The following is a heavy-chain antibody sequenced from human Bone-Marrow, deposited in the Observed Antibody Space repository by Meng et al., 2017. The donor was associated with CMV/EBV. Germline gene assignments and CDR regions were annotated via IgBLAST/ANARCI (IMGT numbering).Heavy chain of an antibody. CDR2: ISTSSSSI. D-gene: IGHD1-26*01. Sequence: GGSLRLSCAASGFTFSSYSMNWVRQTPGKGLEWVSSISTSSSSIYYADSVKGRFTISRDNAKNSLYLQMNSLRAEDTAVYYCARVWELLHDAFDIWGQGTMVTVSS. J-gene: IGHJ3*02. CDR3: ARVWELLHDAFDI. V-gene: IGHV3-21*01. CDR1: GFTFSSYS.